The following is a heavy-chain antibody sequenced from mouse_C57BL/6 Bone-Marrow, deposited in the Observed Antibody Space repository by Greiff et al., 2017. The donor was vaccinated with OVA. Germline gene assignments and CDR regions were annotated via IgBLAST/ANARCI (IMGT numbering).Heavy chain of an antibody. D-gene: IGHD1-1*01. CDR2: INPGSGGT. J-gene: IGHJ4*01. CDR1: GYAFTNYL. CDR3: ARYTTVVAPYYAMDY. Sequence: QVQLKESGAELVRPGTSVKVSCKASGYAFTNYLIEWVKQRPGQGLEWIGVINPGSGGTNYNEKFKGKATLTADKSSSTAYMQLSSLTSEDSAVYFCARYTTVVAPYYAMDYWGQGTSVTVSS. V-gene: IGHV1-54*01.